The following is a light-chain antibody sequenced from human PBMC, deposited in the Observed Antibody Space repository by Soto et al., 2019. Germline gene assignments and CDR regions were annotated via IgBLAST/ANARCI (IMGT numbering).Light chain of an antibody. CDR2: DVD. Sequence: QSALTQPASVSGSPGQSISISCTRISSDLGGDNYVSWYQHHPGKAPKLIIYDVDDRPSGVSNRFSGSQSGNTASLTISGLLAEDEADYYCSSHRSDNTPVLFGGGTKLTVL. CDR3: SSHRSDNTPVL. V-gene: IGLV2-14*03. CDR1: SSDLGGDNY. J-gene: IGLJ2*01.